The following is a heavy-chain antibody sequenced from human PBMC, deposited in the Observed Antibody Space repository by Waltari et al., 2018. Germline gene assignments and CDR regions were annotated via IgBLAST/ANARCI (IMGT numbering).Heavy chain of an antibody. V-gene: IGHV5-51*03. CDR1: GNSFTSFW. CDR3: ATTFSGNYSVFDH. D-gene: IGHD1-26*01. Sequence: EVQLVQSGAEVKKPGESLKISCRGSGNSFTSFWIAWVRQMPGKGLEWMGTIYPGDSDTRYSPSFQGQVTISADKSIRTAYLQWSSLRASDTAIYYCATTFSGNYSVFDHWGHGTLVIVSS. J-gene: IGHJ4*01. CDR2: IYPGDSDT.